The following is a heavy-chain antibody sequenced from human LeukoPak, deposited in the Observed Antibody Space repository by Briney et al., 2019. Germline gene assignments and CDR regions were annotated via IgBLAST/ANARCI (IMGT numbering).Heavy chain of an antibody. J-gene: IGHJ5*02. Sequence: SVKVSCKASGYTFTSYGISWVRQAPGQGLEWMGRIIPIFGIANYAQKFQGRVTITADKSTSTAYMELSSLRSEDTAVYYCARDPRGFGEFPFDPWGQGTLVTVSS. D-gene: IGHD3-10*01. CDR3: ARDPRGFGEFPFDP. CDR2: IIPIFGIA. V-gene: IGHV1-69*04. CDR1: GYTFTSYG.